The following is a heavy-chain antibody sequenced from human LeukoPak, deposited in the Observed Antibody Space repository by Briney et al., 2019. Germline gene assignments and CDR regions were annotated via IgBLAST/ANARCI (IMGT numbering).Heavy chain of an antibody. D-gene: IGHD2-21*02. Sequence: ASVKVSCKASGYTFTSYGISWVRQAPGQGLEWMGWISAYNGNTNYAQKLQGRVTMTTDTSTSTAYMELRSLRSDDTAVYYCVTSCGGDSQGCYYGMDVWGQGTTVTVSS. CDR2: ISAYNGNT. CDR3: VTSCGGDSQGCYYGMDV. CDR1: GYTFTSYG. V-gene: IGHV1-18*01. J-gene: IGHJ6*02.